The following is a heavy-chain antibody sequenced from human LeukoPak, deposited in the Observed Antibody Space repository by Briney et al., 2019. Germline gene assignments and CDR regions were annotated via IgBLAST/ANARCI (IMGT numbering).Heavy chain of an antibody. V-gene: IGHV3-21*01. CDR1: GFTFSSYE. D-gene: IGHD1-26*01. J-gene: IGHJ4*02. CDR3: AKGGMGGSSFDY. CDR2: ISSSSSYI. Sequence: PGGSLRLSCAASGFTFSSYEMNWVRQAPGKGLEWVSSISSSSSYIYYADSVKGRFTISRDNAKNSLYLQMNSLRAEDTAVYYCAKGGMGGSSFDYWGQGTLVTVSS.